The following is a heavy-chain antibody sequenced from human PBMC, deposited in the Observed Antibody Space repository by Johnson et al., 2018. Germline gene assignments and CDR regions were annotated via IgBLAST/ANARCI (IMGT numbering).Heavy chain of an antibody. CDR2: ISSSGSTI. Sequence: QVQLVQSGGGLVQPGGSLRLSCAASGFTFSDYYMSWIRQAPGKGLEWVSYISSSGSTIYYADSVKGRFTISRVNATNSLYLQMKSLRAEYTALYYCAKDIRDVVGATQAFDIWGQGTMVTVSS. D-gene: IGHD1-26*01. V-gene: IGHV3-11*01. J-gene: IGHJ3*02. CDR1: GFTFSDYY. CDR3: AKDIRDVVGATQAFDI.